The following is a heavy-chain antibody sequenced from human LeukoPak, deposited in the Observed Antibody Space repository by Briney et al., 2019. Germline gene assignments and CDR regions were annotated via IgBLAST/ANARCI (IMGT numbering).Heavy chain of an antibody. D-gene: IGHD5-24*01. Sequence: GGSLRLSCVASGFTFSGYSMSWVRQAPGKGLEWVSSISTSSSDIYYADSVKGRFTISRDNAKNSLYLQMNSLRAEDTDVYYCASARVGYTHYYSYSMDFCGKGPTVTISS. CDR2: ISTSSSDI. CDR3: ASARVGYTHYYSYSMDF. V-gene: IGHV3-21*01. J-gene: IGHJ6*03. CDR1: GFTFSGYS.